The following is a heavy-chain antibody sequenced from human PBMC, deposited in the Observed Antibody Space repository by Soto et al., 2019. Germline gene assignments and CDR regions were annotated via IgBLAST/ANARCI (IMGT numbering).Heavy chain of an antibody. Sequence: QVQLVQSGAELKKPGASVNISCTASGFTFSDNLINWVRQVPGQGLEWMGWLNPDTGNTRYSETCQSSVTISRHPSANIACFEVRVWENEVTGLYFCARDIQSDGPRAHEAFEVWGQGTMITVSS. J-gene: IGHJ3*01. D-gene: IGHD5-18*01. CDR3: ARDIQSDGPRAHEAFEV. CDR2: LNPDTGNT. V-gene: IGHV1-3*01. CDR1: GFTFSDNL.